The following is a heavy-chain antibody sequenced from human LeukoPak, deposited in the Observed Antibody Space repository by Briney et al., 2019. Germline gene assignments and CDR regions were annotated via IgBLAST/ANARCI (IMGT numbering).Heavy chain of an antibody. CDR3: ARARDLIPIGAFDI. J-gene: IGHJ3*02. D-gene: IGHD2-21*01. Sequence: SETLSLTCTVSGGSISSSSYYWSWIRQPAGKGLEWIGRIYTSGSTNYNPSLKSRVTISVDTSKNQFSLKLSSVTAADTAVYYCARARDLIPIGAFDIWGQGTMVTVSS. CDR2: IYTSGST. CDR1: GGSISSSSYY. V-gene: IGHV4-61*02.